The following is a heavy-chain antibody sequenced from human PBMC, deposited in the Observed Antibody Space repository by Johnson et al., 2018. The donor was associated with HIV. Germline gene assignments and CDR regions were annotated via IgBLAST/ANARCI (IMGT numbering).Heavy chain of an antibody. J-gene: IGHJ3*02. D-gene: IGHD3-16*01. CDR3: AKSRSPMITFGGADAFDI. Sequence: VQLVESGGGVVQPGGSLRLSCAASGFTFSSYGMHWVRQAPGKGLEWVAFIRYDGSNKYYADSVKGRFTISRDNSKNTLYLQMNSLRAEDTAVYYCAKSRSPMITFGGADAFDIWGQGTMVTVSS. V-gene: IGHV3-30*02. CDR2: IRYDGSNK. CDR1: GFTFSSYG.